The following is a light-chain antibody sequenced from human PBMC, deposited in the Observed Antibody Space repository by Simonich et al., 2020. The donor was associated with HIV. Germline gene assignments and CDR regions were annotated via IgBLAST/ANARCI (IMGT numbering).Light chain of an antibody. CDR2: TMS. Sequence: DIQMTQSPSSLSASVGDRVTITCRASQTINNDLNWYQQKPGKAPKPLIYTMSNLQTGVPSMFSGSDSGTDFTLTISSLQPEDFATYYCQQSYSTPSTFGPGTKVDIK. V-gene: IGKV1-39*01. CDR1: QTINND. CDR3: QQSYSTPST. J-gene: IGKJ3*01.